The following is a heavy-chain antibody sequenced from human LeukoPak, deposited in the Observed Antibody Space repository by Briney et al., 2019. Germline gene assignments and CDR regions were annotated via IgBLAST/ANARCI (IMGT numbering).Heavy chain of an antibody. V-gene: IGHV3-23*01. CDR3: AKAIRNLGWYFDL. CDR1: GFTFSSYA. CDR2: VTGRGNTR. J-gene: IGHJ2*01. Sequence: PGGSLRLSCAASGFTFSSYAMSWVRQAPGKGLEWVSGVTGRGNTRYYADSVKGRFTTSRDNSKNTLYLQMDSLRAEDTAVYYCAKAIRNLGWYFDLWGRGTLVTVSS. D-gene: IGHD3-3*01.